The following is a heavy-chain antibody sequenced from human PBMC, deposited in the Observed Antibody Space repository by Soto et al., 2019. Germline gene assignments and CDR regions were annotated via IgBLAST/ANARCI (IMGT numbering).Heavy chain of an antibody. Sequence: QVQLQQWGAGLLKPSETLSLTCAVYGGSFSGYYWSWIRQPPGKGLEWIGEINHSGSTNYNPSLKSRVTISVDTSKNQFSLKLSSVTAADTAVYYCARGRGSGSSAFDIWGQGTMVTVSS. J-gene: IGHJ3*02. CDR1: GGSFSGYY. CDR3: ARGRGSGSSAFDI. D-gene: IGHD3-10*01. CDR2: INHSGST. V-gene: IGHV4-34*01.